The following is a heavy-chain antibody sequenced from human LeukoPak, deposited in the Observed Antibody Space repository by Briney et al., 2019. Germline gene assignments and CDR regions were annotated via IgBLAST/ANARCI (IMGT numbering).Heavy chain of an antibody. Sequence: PSETLSLTCAVYGGSYSGYYWSWIRQPPGKGLEWIGEINHSGSTNYNPSLKSRVTISVDTSKNQFSLKLSSVTAADTAVYYCARGCLPGIAVAGTFDYWGQGTLVTVSS. V-gene: IGHV4-34*01. CDR3: ARGCLPGIAVAGTFDY. CDR1: GGSYSGYY. J-gene: IGHJ4*02. CDR2: INHSGST. D-gene: IGHD6-19*01.